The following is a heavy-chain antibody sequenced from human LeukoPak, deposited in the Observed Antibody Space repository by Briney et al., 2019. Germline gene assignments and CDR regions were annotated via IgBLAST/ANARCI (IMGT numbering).Heavy chain of an antibody. CDR2: INWNSGTI. V-gene: IGHV3-9*01. J-gene: IGHJ3*02. CDR1: GFTVDDYA. D-gene: IGHD6-13*01. CDR3: AKDRAHSGFDAFDM. Sequence: GGSLRLSCAASGFTVDDYAMHWVRQVPGKGLEWVSGINWNSGTIGYADSVKGRFTTSRDNVKNSLYLQMNSLRAEDTALYYCAKDRAHSGFDAFDMWGQGTRVTVSS.